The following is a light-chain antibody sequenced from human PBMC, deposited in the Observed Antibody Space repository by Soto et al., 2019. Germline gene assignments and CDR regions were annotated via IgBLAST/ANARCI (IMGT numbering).Light chain of an antibody. CDR3: SSYTSSGTYV. V-gene: IGLV2-14*01. CDR1: SSDVGGYGS. CDR2: EVS. Sequence: QSALTQPASVSGPPGQSITISCTGTSSDVGGYGSVSWYQQHPGKAPKLMIYEVSNRPSGVSNRFSGSKSGNTASLTISGLQAEDDAEYYCSSYTSSGTYVFGTGTKLTVL. J-gene: IGLJ1*01.